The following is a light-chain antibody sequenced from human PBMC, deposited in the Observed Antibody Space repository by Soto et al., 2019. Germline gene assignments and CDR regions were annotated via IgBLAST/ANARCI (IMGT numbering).Light chain of an antibody. V-gene: IGLV2-8*01. CDR3: SSYAGNNVV. CDR2: EVS. CDR1: SSDVGGYNY. Sequence: QSVLTQPPSASGSPGQSVTISCTGTSSDVGGYNYVSWYQQCSGKAPKLMIYEVSKRPSGVPDRFSGSKSGDTASPTVSGLQAEDEADYYCSSYAGNNVVFGGGTKVTVL. J-gene: IGLJ2*01.